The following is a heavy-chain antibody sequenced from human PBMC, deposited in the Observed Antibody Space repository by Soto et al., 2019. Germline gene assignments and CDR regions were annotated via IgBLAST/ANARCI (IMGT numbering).Heavy chain of an antibody. CDR2: ISASSSTI. CDR1: GFTFSDYY. D-gene: IGHD1-26*01. Sequence: QVQLVESGGGLVKPGGSRRFSCAASGFTFSDYYMNWVRQAPGKGLGWVAYISASSSTIFYGDSVKGRFTISRDNAKNSLSLQMDSLRAEATGVYYCARRGGSSSHYFFYAMDVWGQGTTVTVS. J-gene: IGHJ6*02. V-gene: IGHV3-11*01. CDR3: ARRGGSSSHYFFYAMDV.